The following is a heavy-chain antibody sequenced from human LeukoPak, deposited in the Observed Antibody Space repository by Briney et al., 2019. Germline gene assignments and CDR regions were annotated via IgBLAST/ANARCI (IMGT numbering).Heavy chain of an antibody. CDR1: GGSISSSSYY. Sequence: PSETLSLTCTVSGGSISSSSYYWGWIRQPPGKGLEWIGSIYYSGSTCYNPSLKSRVTISVDTSKNQFSLKLSSVTAADTAVYYCARGSSSWSHEFDPWGQGTLVTVSS. V-gene: IGHV4-39*01. CDR3: ARGSSSWSHEFDP. D-gene: IGHD6-13*01. CDR2: IYYSGST. J-gene: IGHJ5*02.